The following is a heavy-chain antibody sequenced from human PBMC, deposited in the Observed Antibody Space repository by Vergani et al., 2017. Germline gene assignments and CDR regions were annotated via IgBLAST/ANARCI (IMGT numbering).Heavy chain of an antibody. Sequence: QVQLVQSGAEVKKPGSSVKVSCKASGGTFSSYAISWVRQAPGQGLEWMGRIIPSVGTTNYAQKFQGRVTFTADESTSTAYMELSSLRSEDTAVYYCERDVGYSSRWYGWFDPGGEATLVTVSS. V-gene: IGHV1-69*11. CDR3: ERDVGYSSRWYGWFDP. J-gene: IGHJ5*02. CDR2: IIPSVGTT. D-gene: IGHD6-13*01. CDR1: GGTFSSYA.